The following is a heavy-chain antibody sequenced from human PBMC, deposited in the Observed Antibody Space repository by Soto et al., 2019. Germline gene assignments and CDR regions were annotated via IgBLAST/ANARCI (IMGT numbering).Heavy chain of an antibody. Sequence: PGGSLRLSCAASGFTLSSYGIHWVRQAPCKGLEWVAVIWYDGINKNYADSVKGRFTISRDNSKNTLYLQMNSLRAEDTAVYYCARQKLAAPMEYFDYWGQGILVAFSS. CDR2: IWYDGINK. J-gene: IGHJ4*02. CDR3: ARQKLAAPMEYFDY. D-gene: IGHD3-10*01. CDR1: GFTLSSYG. V-gene: IGHV3-33*01.